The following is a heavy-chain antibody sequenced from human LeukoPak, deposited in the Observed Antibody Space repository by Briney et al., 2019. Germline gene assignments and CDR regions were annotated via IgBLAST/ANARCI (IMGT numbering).Heavy chain of an antibody. D-gene: IGHD3-9*01. CDR3: ARDLGLTISDNWFDP. Sequence: SETLSLTCAVSGYSISSGYFWVWIRQPPGEGLEWIGSIYHTGATYYNPSLRSPVTISVDTSKNEFSLELNSVTAADTAVYYCARDLGLTISDNWFDPWGQGTLVTVSS. J-gene: IGHJ5*02. CDR1: GYSISSGYF. CDR2: IYHTGAT. V-gene: IGHV4-38-2*02.